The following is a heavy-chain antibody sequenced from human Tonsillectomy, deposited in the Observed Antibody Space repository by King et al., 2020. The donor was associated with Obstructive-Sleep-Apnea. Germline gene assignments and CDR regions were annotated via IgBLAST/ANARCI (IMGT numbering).Heavy chain of an antibody. CDR2: ISYDGSNK. V-gene: IGHV3-30*18. D-gene: IGHD6-6*01. J-gene: IGHJ4*02. CDR1: GFTFSSYG. Sequence: VQLVESGGGVVQPGRSLRLSCAASGFTFSSYGMHWVRQAPGKGLEWVAVISYDGSNKYYADSVKGRFTISRDNSKNTLYLQMNSLRAEDTAVYYCAKVAAYSSSSSGYWGQGTLVTVSS. CDR3: AKVAAYSSSSSGY.